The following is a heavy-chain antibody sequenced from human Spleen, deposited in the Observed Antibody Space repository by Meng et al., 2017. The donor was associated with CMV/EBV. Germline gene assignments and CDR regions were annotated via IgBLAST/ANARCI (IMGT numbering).Heavy chain of an antibody. CDR2: IIPMFRKT. CDR3: ARVPDSRAPEDDY. D-gene: IGHD6-6*01. Sequence: TASGGTFSIYAINWVRQDPGHGLEWIGNIIPMFRKTNYAQKFQGRVTITTGESSGTVFMDLTSLTPDDTAIYFCARVPDSRAPEDDYWGQGTLVTVSS. V-gene: IGHV1-69*05. J-gene: IGHJ4*02. CDR1: GGTFSIYA.